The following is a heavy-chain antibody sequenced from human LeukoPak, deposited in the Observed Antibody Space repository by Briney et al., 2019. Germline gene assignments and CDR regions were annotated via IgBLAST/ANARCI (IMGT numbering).Heavy chain of an antibody. CDR3: ARGREYSTRDAFHI. CDR2: INPSGGST. CDR1: GYTFTRYY. Sequence: ASVKVSCKASGYTFTRYYRHWVRQAPGRGREWMGIINPSGGSTTYAQKFQGRVTMTRDMFTSTIYVEVSSLRSEDTAVYYCARGREYSTRDAFHIWGQGTMVTVSS. J-gene: IGHJ3*02. V-gene: IGHV1-46*01. D-gene: IGHD5-18*01.